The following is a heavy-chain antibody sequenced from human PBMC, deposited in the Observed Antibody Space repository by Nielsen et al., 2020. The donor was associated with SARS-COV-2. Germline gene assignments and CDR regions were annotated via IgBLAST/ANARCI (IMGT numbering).Heavy chain of an antibody. D-gene: IGHD1-26*01. V-gene: IGHV3-9*01. CDR3: ATIYGATTDYYYYGMDV. CDR1: GFTFDDYA. Sequence: SLKISCAASGFTFDDYAMHWVRQAPGKGLEWVSGISWNSGSIGYADSVKGRFTISRDNAKNSLYLQMNSLRAEDTALYYCATIYGATTDYYYYGMDVWGQGTTVTVSS. J-gene: IGHJ6*02. CDR2: ISWNSGSI.